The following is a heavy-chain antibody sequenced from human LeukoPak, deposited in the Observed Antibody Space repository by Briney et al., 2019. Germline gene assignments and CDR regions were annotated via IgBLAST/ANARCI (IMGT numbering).Heavy chain of an antibody. V-gene: IGHV3-23*01. CDR3: ARGERGDYYYVH. CDR1: EFIFSDYA. Sequence: GGSLRLSCAAFEFIFSDYAMSWVRQAPGKGLEWVSSISGTGTSTYYADSVEGRFTISRDNSKNTLFLQMNSLRAEDAAIYYCARGERGDYYYVHWGQGTLVTVSS. D-gene: IGHD3-22*01. J-gene: IGHJ4*02. CDR2: ISGTGTST.